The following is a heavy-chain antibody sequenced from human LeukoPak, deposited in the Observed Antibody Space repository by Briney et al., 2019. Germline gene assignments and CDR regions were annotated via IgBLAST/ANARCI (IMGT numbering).Heavy chain of an antibody. CDR2: IKEDGSET. CDR1: GFTFSSYW. V-gene: IGHV3-7*03. Sequence: GGSLRLSCAASGFTFSSYWMTWVRQAPGQGLEWVSSIKEDGSETYYVDSVKGRFTISRDNAKNSLYLQMNSLRAEDTAVYYCAAGKYFDDYWGQGTLVTVSS. CDR3: AAGKYFDDY. J-gene: IGHJ4*02. D-gene: IGHD3-9*01.